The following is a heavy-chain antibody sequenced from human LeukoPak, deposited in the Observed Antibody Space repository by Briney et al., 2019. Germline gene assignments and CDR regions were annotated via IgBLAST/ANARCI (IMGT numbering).Heavy chain of an antibody. D-gene: IGHD5-18*01. Sequence: ASVEVSCKASGGTFSSYAISWVRQAPGQGLEWMGWMSPNSGNTGSAQKFQGRVTFTRDTSISTSFMELSSLRSEDTAIYYCARGRPDTSVPRTYYMDVWGKGTTVTVSS. CDR2: MSPNSGNT. V-gene: IGHV1-8*03. CDR1: GGTFSSYA. CDR3: ARGRPDTSVPRTYYMDV. J-gene: IGHJ6*03.